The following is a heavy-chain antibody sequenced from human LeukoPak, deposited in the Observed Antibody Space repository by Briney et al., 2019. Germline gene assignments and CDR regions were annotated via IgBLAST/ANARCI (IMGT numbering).Heavy chain of an antibody. D-gene: IGHD6-19*01. J-gene: IGHJ2*01. V-gene: IGHV4-39*01. CDR3: ARLIAVAGADWYFDL. CDR1: GGSISSSGYY. Sequence: SETLSLTCTVSGGSISSSGYYWGWIRQAPGKGLEWIGYIYYSGSTSYNPSLKSRFTISVDTSKNQFSLKLSSVTAADTAVYYCARLIAVAGADWYFDLWGRGTLVTVSS. CDR2: IYYSGST.